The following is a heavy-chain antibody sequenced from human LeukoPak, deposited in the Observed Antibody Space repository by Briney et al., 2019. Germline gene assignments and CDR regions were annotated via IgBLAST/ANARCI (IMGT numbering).Heavy chain of an antibody. CDR1: GFTFSSYA. D-gene: IGHD2-15*01. J-gene: IGHJ4*02. V-gene: IGHV3-30*04. CDR2: ISYDGSNK. CDR3: TTAPPRQYCSGGSCGY. Sequence: GGSLRLSCAASGFTFSSYAMHWVRQAPGKGLEWVAVISYDGSNKYYADSVKGRFTISRDNSKNTLYLQMNSLKTEDTAVYYCTTAPPRQYCSGGSCGYWGQGTLVTVSS.